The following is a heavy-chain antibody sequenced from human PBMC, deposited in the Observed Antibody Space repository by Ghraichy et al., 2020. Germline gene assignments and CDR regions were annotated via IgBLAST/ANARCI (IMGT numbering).Heavy chain of an antibody. J-gene: IGHJ4*02. Sequence: GGSLRLSCAASGFTFSSYAMSWVRQAPGKGLEWVSAISGSGGSTYYADSVKGRFTISRDNSKNTLYLQMNSLRAEDTAVYYCAKVNEKWELRGEGFDYWGQGTLVTVSS. CDR1: GFTFSSYA. V-gene: IGHV3-23*01. D-gene: IGHD1-26*01. CDR3: AKVNEKWELRGEGFDY. CDR2: ISGSGGST.